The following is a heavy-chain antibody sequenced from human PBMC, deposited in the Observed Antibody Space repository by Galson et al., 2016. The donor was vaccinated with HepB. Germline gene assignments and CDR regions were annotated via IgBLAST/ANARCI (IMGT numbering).Heavy chain of an antibody. Sequence: SLRLSCAASGFTFSNSAMHWVRQAPGRGLEWVAIISYDGSNKYYADSVKGRFTIPRDNSKNTLYLQMNSLRAEDTAVYYCARGRAGPVDYWGQGTLVTVSS. CDR3: ARGRAGPVDY. V-gene: IGHV3-30*04. CDR1: GFTFSNSA. CDR2: ISYDGSNK. D-gene: IGHD3-10*01. J-gene: IGHJ4*02.